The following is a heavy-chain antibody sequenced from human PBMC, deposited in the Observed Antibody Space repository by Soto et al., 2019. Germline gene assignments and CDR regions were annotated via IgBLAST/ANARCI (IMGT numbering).Heavy chain of an antibody. V-gene: IGHV4-61*01. CDR2: IYYSGST. CDR3: ARPSGSYLYYFDY. J-gene: IGHJ4*02. D-gene: IGHD1-26*01. CDR1: GGSVSSGSYY. Sequence: PSETLSLTCTASGGSVSSGSYYWSWIRQPPGKGLEWIGYIYYSGSTNYNTSLKSRVTISVDTSKNQFSLKLSSVTAADTAVYYCARPSGSYLYYFDYWGQGTLVTVSS.